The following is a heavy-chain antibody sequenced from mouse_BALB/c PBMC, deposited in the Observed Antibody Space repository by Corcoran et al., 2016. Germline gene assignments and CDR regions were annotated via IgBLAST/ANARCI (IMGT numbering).Heavy chain of an antibody. CDR1: GFPITSGYY. J-gene: IGHJ1*01. CDR3: AGDYDGYWYFDV. Sequence: QMQLPESGPGLVRPSQSLFLGCSITGFPITSGYYWIWIRQSPGKPLEGMGYITHSGETFYNPSLQSPISITRETSKNQFFLQLNSVTTEDTAMYYCAGDYDGYWYFDVWGAGTTVTVSS. V-gene: IGHV12-3*02. CDR2: ITHSGET. D-gene: IGHD2-3*01.